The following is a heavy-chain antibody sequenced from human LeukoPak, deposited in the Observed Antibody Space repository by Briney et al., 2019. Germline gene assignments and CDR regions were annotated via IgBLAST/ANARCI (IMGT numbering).Heavy chain of an antibody. Sequence: PSQTLSLTCTVSGGSISSGHYYWSWIRQPPGKGLEWIGYIYYSGSTYYNPSLKSRVTISVDTSKNQFSLKLSSVTAADTAVYYCARSPRAGTSFDYWGQGTLVTVSS. CDR3: ARSPRAGTSFDY. V-gene: IGHV4-30-4*01. D-gene: IGHD1-1*01. CDR2: IYYSGST. J-gene: IGHJ4*02. CDR1: GGSISSGHYY.